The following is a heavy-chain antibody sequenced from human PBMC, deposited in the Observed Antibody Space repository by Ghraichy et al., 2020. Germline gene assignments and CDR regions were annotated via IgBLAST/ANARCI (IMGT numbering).Heavy chain of an antibody. J-gene: IGHJ3*01. CDR1: GFTFSTYA. V-gene: IGHV3-33*01. CDR3: ASPEYADSNVNDAFDV. Sequence: GGSLRLSCAASGFTFSTYAMNWVRQAPGRGLEWVAIIWFDGTKKYYADSVKGRFTISRDNSRDTLYLQMSSLRADDTAVYYCASPEYADSNVNDAFDVWGQGATVTVSS. CDR2: IWFDGTKK. D-gene: IGHD2-2*01.